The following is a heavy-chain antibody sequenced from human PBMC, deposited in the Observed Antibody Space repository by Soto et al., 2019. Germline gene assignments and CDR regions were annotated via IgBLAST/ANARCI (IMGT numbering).Heavy chain of an antibody. CDR3: AKDRITIFGVVIPYLFDP. D-gene: IGHD3-3*01. J-gene: IGHJ5*02. V-gene: IGHV3-23*01. Sequence: GGSPRLSFAAPEFIFSSYAMSWVRQAPGKGLEWVSGISGSGGSTYYADSVKGRFTISRDNSKNTLYLQMNSLRAEDTAVYYCAKDRITIFGVVIPYLFDPWGQGTLVTVSS. CDR2: ISGSGGST. CDR1: EFIFSSYA.